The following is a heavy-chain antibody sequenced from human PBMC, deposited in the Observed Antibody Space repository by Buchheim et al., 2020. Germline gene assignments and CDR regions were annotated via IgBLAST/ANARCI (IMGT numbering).Heavy chain of an antibody. CDR1: GFTFSNYN. Sequence: EVQLVESGGGLEQPGGSLRLSCVVSGFTFSNYNFHWVRQTPGKGLEWISYLSTSGTPTYYADSVKGRFTMSRDNAKNSLFLQMNSLRDEDTALYYCVRFCFRGSGWNIPCDFDYWGQGTL. J-gene: IGHJ4*02. CDR3: VRFCFRGSGWNIPCDFDY. D-gene: IGHD6-19*01. CDR2: LSTSGTPT. V-gene: IGHV3-48*02.